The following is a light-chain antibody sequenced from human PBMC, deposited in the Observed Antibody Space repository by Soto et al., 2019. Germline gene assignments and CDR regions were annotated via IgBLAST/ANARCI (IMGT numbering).Light chain of an antibody. J-gene: IGKJ5*01. V-gene: IGKV3D-20*02. CDR2: DAS. CDR1: QSVSSSY. CDR3: KQRSNWQVT. Sequence: EIRMTQSPAILSVSPWESATLSCRASQSVSSSYLAWYQQKPGQPPRLLIYDASNRATGIPARFSGSGSGTDFTLTISSLEPEDFAVYYCKQRSNWQVTVGQGTRLEIK.